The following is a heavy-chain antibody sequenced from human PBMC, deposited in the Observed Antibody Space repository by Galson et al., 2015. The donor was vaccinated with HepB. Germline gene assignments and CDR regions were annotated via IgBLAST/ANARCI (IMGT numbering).Heavy chain of an antibody. CDR2: ISSSSSTI. Sequence: SLRLSCAASGFTFSSYSMNWVRQAPGKGLEWVSYISSSSSTIYYADSVKGRFTISRDNAKNSLYLQMNSLRAEDTAVYYCARGVDAEQWLVPLYWYFDLWGRGTLVTVSS. CDR1: GFTFSSYS. V-gene: IGHV3-48*04. CDR3: ARGVDAEQWLVPLYWYFDL. J-gene: IGHJ2*01. D-gene: IGHD6-19*01.